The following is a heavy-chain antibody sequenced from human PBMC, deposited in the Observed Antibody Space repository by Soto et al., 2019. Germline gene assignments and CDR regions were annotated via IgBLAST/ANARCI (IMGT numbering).Heavy chain of an antibody. CDR3: AKGDNLGPRTGYAFDP. CDR1: GDSFSRNTAS. Sequence: SQTLSLTCAISGDSFSRNTASWNWIRQSPSRGLEWLGRTYFRSKWYNDYAVSVKSRIIINPDTSNNQFSLQLNSVTPEDSGVYVWAKGDNLGPRTGYAFDPWGQGIIVTVSS. J-gene: IGHJ5*02. D-gene: IGHD5-12*01. V-gene: IGHV6-1*01. CDR2: TYFRSKWYN.